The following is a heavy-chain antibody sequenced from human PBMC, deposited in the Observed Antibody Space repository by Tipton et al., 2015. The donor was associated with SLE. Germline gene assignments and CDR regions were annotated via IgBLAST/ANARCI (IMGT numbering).Heavy chain of an antibody. CDR1: GFTFSSYA. CDR3: VRGGWYSDL. V-gene: IGHV3-48*02. D-gene: IGHD3-10*01. Sequence: SLRLSCAVSGFTFSSYAMSWVRQAPGKGLEWVSYISSSSSIIYYADSVKGRFTISRDNANNSLYLQMNSLRDEDTAVYYCVRGGWYSDLWGRGTLVTVSS. J-gene: IGHJ2*01. CDR2: ISSSSSII.